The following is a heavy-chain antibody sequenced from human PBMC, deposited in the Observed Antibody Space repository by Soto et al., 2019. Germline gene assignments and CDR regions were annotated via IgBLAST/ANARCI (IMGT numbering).Heavy chain of an antibody. CDR2: IGGRGDST. CDR3: AKDLIYGYNSGRPFDY. Sequence: EVQLLESGGGLVQPGGSLRLSCAASGFTFSSYAMSWVRQAPGKGLDWVSAIGGRGDSTYYADSVKGRFTISRDNSRDTLYLQMNSLRAEDTAVYYCAKDLIYGYNSGRPFDYWGQGTLVTVSS. J-gene: IGHJ4*02. V-gene: IGHV3-23*01. CDR1: GFTFSSYA. D-gene: IGHD6-19*01.